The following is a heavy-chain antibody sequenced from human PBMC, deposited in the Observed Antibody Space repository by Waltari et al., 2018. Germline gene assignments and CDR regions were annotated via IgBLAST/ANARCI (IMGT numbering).Heavy chain of an antibody. CDR2: FDPEDGET. Sequence: QVQLVQSGAEVKKPGASVKVSCKVSGYTLTELSMHWVRQAPGKGLEWMGGFDPEDGETIYEQKFQGRVTMTEETSTDTAYMELSSRRSEDTAVYYCATAVDCGGDCSPHFDYWGQGTLVTVSS. V-gene: IGHV1-24*01. D-gene: IGHD2-21*01. J-gene: IGHJ4*02. CDR3: ATAVDCGGDCSPHFDY. CDR1: GYTLTELS.